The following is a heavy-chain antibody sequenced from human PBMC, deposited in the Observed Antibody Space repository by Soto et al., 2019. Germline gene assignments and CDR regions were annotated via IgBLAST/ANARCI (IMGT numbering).Heavy chain of an antibody. D-gene: IGHD5-12*01. CDR2: ISYSVTT. CDR3: ARVGDGYNYLSSANRYNWFDP. Sequence: SETLSLTCTVSGVSISSYYWNWVRQAPGKGLEWIGHISYSVTTIYNPSLRSRVSFSIDTSKNQFSLNLRSVTAADTAVYYCARVGDGYNYLSSANRYNWFDPWGQGTLVTVSS. J-gene: IGHJ5*02. CDR1: GVSISSYY. V-gene: IGHV4-59*08.